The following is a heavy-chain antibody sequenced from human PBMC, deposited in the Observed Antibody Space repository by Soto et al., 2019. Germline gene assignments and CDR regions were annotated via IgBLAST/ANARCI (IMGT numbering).Heavy chain of an antibody. J-gene: IGHJ3*02. CDR2: INADGSTT. V-gene: IGHV3-74*01. Sequence: EMQLVESGGGLVQPGGSLRLSCAASGFAFSNAWMHWVRQVPGKGLVWVSHINADGSTTSNADSVKGRFTIFRDNAQSTLYVQMNSLRAEYTGVYYCARHRGYAFDMWGQGTMVTVSS. CDR1: GFAFSNAW. CDR3: ARHRGYAFDM.